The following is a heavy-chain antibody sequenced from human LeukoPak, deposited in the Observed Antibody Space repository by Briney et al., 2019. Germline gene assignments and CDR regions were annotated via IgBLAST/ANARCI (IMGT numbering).Heavy chain of an antibody. D-gene: IGHD4-17*01. CDR3: ARDGEYGSYLDD. CDR1: GYTFTGYY. Sequence: ASVKVSCKASGYTFTGYYMHWVRQAPGQGLEWMGWIDPNSGGTNSAQKFRGRVTMTRDTSISTAYMELTRLTSDDTAVYYCARDGEYGSYLDDWGQGTLVTVSS. CDR2: IDPNSGGT. V-gene: IGHV1-2*02. J-gene: IGHJ4*03.